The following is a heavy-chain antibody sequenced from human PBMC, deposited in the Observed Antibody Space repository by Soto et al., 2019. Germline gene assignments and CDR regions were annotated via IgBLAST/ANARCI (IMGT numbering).Heavy chain of an antibody. J-gene: IGHJ6*03. CDR2: IFSSGSP. Sequence: QVHLQESGPGLVRPSETLSLTCTVSSGSLKTYYWSWIRQPPGGGLEWIGYIFSSGSPNYNPSLRGRVTISVDTSNNQFSLKLSSVTAADTAVYYCARVAGISYYNHMDVWGKGTAVAVSS. D-gene: IGHD6-19*01. V-gene: IGHV4-59*01. CDR3: ARVAGISYYNHMDV. CDR1: SGSLKTYY.